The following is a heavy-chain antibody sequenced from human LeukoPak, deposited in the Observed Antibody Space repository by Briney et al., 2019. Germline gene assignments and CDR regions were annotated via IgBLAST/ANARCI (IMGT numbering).Heavy chain of an antibody. CDR2: ISGSGGST. CDR1: GFTFSSYA. Sequence: GGSLRLSCAASGFTFSSYAMSWVRQAPGKGLEWVSAISGSGGSTYYAVSVKGRFTISRDNSKNTLYLQMNSLRAEDTAVYYCAIDITPYYYDSSGLPPLDYWGQGTLVTVSS. CDR3: AIDITPYYYDSSGLPPLDY. V-gene: IGHV3-23*01. D-gene: IGHD3-22*01. J-gene: IGHJ4*02.